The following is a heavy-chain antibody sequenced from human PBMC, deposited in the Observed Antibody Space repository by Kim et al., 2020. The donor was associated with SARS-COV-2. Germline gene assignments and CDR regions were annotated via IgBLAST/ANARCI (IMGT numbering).Heavy chain of an antibody. Sequence: STDYNPSLTSRVTMSVDTSKNQFSLKLSSVTAADTAVYYCARDYARVFDYWGQGTLVTASS. CDR3: ARDYARVFDY. D-gene: IGHD3-16*01. J-gene: IGHJ4*02. V-gene: IGHV4-4*06. CDR2: ST.